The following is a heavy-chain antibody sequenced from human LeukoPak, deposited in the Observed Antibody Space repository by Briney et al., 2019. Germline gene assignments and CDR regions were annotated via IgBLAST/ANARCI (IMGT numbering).Heavy chain of an antibody. Sequence: GASVTVSFTASGYTFTSYAMHWVRQAPGQRLEWMGWINAGNGNTKYSQKFQGRVTITRDTSASTAYMELSSLRSEDTAVYYCARAQLWFGELFPLDYWGQGTLVTVSS. J-gene: IGHJ4*02. D-gene: IGHD3-10*01. CDR1: GYTFTSYA. CDR3: ARAQLWFGELFPLDY. V-gene: IGHV1-3*01. CDR2: INAGNGNT.